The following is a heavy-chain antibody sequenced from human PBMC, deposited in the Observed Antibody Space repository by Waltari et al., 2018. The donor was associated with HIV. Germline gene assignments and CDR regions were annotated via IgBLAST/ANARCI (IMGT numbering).Heavy chain of an antibody. CDR1: GYSFSSYW. J-gene: IGHJ4*02. Sequence: EVRLVQSGAEVKKPGESLRISCTGSGYSFSSYWIGWVRQMPGKGLEWMGIIYPDDSDTRYNPAFQGQVRLSADKSISTAYLQWSSLKASDTAIYYCARSDFWSGKFAFWGQGTLVTVSS. D-gene: IGHD3-3*01. CDR2: IYPDDSDT. V-gene: IGHV5-51*01. CDR3: ARSDFWSGKFAF.